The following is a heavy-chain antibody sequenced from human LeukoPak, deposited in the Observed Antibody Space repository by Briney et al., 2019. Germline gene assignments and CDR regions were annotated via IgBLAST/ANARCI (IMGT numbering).Heavy chain of an antibody. V-gene: IGHV3-23*01. CDR1: GFTFSSYA. J-gene: IGHJ4*02. D-gene: IGHD2-15*01. CDR2: ISGSGVST. Sequence: GGSLRLSCAASGFTFSSYAMSWVRQAPGKGLEWVSAISGSGVSTYYADSVKGRFTISRDNSKNTLYLQMNSLRGEDTAVYYCAKQGCSGGGCYFDYWGQGNLVTVSS. CDR3: AKQGCSGGGCYFDY.